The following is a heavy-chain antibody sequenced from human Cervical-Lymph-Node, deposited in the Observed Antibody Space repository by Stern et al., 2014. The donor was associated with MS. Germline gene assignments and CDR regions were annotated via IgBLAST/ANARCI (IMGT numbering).Heavy chain of an antibody. CDR3: ARGNWNYEGMGY. CDR1: GFTFSNYG. Sequence: QVQLVESGGGVVQPGRSLRLSCAASGFTFSNYGMHWVRQAPGKGLEWLAVLWYDGNKKYYADSVKGRFTISRDNSKNTLFLQMSSLTAEDTALYYCARGNWNYEGMGYWGQGTLVTVSS. CDR2: LWYDGNKK. J-gene: IGHJ4*02. D-gene: IGHD1-7*01. V-gene: IGHV3-33*01.